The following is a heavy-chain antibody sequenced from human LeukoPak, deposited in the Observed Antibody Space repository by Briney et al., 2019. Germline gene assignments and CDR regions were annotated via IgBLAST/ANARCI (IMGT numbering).Heavy chain of an antibody. J-gene: IGHJ6*02. CDR1: GITFTNHA. Sequence: GGSLRLSCVASGITFTNHALTWVRQAPGKGVEGVSNIGGSGVTTNYAKSVKGRFTISRDNSKNTLSLEMNGLRLDDTAKYYCAKCPSSTSCYGVRLGVWGQGTTVTVSS. D-gene: IGHD2-2*01. V-gene: IGHV3-23*01. CDR2: IGGSGVTT. CDR3: AKCPSSTSCYGVRLGV.